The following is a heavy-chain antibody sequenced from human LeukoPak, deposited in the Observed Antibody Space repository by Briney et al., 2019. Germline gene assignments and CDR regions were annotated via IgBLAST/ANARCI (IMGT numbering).Heavy chain of an antibody. CDR2: ISSSSSTI. CDR1: GFTFSSYS. J-gene: IGHJ4*02. Sequence: GGSLRLSCAASGFTFSSYSMNWVRQAPGKGLDWVSYISSSSSTIYYADSVKGRFTISRDNAKNSLYLQMNSLRAEDTAVYYCARDGDYDFWSGSTPIDYWGQGTLVTVSS. V-gene: IGHV3-48*01. CDR3: ARDGDYDFWSGSTPIDY. D-gene: IGHD3-3*01.